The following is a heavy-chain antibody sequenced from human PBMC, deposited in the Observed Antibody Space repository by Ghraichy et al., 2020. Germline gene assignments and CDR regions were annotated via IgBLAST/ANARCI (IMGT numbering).Heavy chain of an antibody. V-gene: IGHV1-24*01. Sequence: ASVKVSCKVSGYTLTELSMHWVRQAPGKGLEWMGGFDPEDGETIYAQKFQGRVTMTEDTSTDTAYMELSSLRSEDTAVYYCATDRLKSTIFGVVLQYAFDIWGQGTMVTVSS. D-gene: IGHD3-3*01. J-gene: IGHJ3*02. CDR1: GYTLTELS. CDR2: FDPEDGET. CDR3: ATDRLKSTIFGVVLQYAFDI.